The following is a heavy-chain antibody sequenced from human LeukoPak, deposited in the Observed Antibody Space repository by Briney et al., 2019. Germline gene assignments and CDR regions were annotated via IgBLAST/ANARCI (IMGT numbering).Heavy chain of an antibody. D-gene: IGHD1-26*01. V-gene: IGHV4-59*01. CDR1: GGSISSYY. CDR2: IYYSGST. CDR3: AREVSGDFDY. Sequence: SETLSLTCTVSGGSISSYYWSWIRQPPGKGLEWIGYIYYSGSTNYNPSLKSRVTISVDTSKNQFSLKLSSVTAADTAVYYCAREVSGDFDYWGQGTLVTVSS. J-gene: IGHJ4*02.